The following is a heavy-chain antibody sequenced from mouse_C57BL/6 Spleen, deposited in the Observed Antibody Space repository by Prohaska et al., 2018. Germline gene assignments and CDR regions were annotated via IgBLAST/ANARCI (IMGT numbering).Heavy chain of an antibody. CDR1: GYTFTDYY. D-gene: IGHD2-4*01. Sequence: EVQLQQSGPELVKPGASVKISCKASGYTFTDYYMNWVKQSHGKSLEWIGDINPNNGGTSYNQKFKGKATLTVDKSSSTAYMELRSLTSEDSAVYYCARFYDYLYAMDYWGQGTSVTVSS. J-gene: IGHJ4*01. CDR3: ARFYDYLYAMDY. V-gene: IGHV1-26*01. CDR2: INPNNGGT.